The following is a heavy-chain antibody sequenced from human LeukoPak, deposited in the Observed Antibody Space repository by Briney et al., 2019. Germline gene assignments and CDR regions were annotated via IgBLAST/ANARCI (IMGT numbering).Heavy chain of an antibody. CDR2: IPYDGRKE. CDR3: AKESCCGRCSNVYFDY. Sequence: PGGSLRLSCVGSGFTFSSYGIHWVRQAPGKGLEWLAVIPYDGRKEYFADSVKGRFTISRDNSKNTVLLQLNSLRSEDTAIYYCAKESCCGRCSNVYFDYWGQGTLVTVSS. J-gene: IGHJ4*02. V-gene: IGHV3-30*18. CDR1: GFTFSSYG. D-gene: IGHD2-15*01.